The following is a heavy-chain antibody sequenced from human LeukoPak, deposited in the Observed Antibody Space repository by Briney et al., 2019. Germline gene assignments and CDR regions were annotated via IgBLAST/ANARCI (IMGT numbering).Heavy chain of an antibody. V-gene: IGHV3-23*01. Sequence: GGSLRLSCAASGFTFSSYAMSWVRQAPGKGLEWVSAISGSGGSTYYADSVKGRFTISRDNSKNTLYLQMNSLRAEDTAVYYCAKSSGRGSGGYYSKTDYLDYWGQGTLVTVSS. CDR3: AKSSGRGSGGYYSKTDYLDY. J-gene: IGHJ4*02. CDR1: GFTFSSYA. CDR2: ISGSGGST. D-gene: IGHD4-11*01.